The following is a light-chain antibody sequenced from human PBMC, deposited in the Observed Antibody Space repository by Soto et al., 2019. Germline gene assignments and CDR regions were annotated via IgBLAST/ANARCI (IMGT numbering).Light chain of an antibody. CDR2: AAS. V-gene: IGKV1-6*01. CDR1: QVIRND. CDR3: QLSDSSFT. J-gene: IGKJ5*01. Sequence: AIQMTQSPSSLSASVGDRVTITCRTSQVIRNDLGWYQQKPGKAPNLLIYAASSLQSGVPSRFSGSGSGTDFTLTISSLQPEDFATYYCQLSDSSFTFGQGTRLEIK.